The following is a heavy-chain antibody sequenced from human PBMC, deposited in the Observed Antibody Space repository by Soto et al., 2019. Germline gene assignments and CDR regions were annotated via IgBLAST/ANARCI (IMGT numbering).Heavy chain of an antibody. J-gene: IGHJ6*03. D-gene: IGHD3-22*01. Sequence: QVQLVQSGAEVKKPGSSVKVSCKASGGTFSSYTISWVRQATGQGLEWMGRIIPILGIANYAQKFQGRVTITADKSTSTADMELSSLRSEDTAVYYCARVVDYNYYMDVWGKGTTVTVAS. V-gene: IGHV1-69*02. CDR3: ARVVDYNYYMDV. CDR2: IIPILGIA. CDR1: GGTFSSYT.